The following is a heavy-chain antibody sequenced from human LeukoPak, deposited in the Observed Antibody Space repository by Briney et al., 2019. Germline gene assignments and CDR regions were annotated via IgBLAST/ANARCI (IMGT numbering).Heavy chain of an antibody. D-gene: IGHD6-13*01. J-gene: IGHJ4*02. CDR3: ARLIAASNV. Sequence: GGSLRLSCAASGFTVSNNYLSWVRQAPGKGLEWASVIFGGGSTYYADSVEGRFTISRDDSKNTLYLQMNSLRVEDTAVYYCARLIAASNVWGQGTLVTVSS. CDR1: GFTVSNNY. V-gene: IGHV3-66*02. CDR2: IFGGGST.